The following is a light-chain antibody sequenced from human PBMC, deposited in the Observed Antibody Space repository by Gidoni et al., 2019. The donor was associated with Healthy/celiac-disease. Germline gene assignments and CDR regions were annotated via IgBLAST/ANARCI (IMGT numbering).Light chain of an antibody. Sequence: EIVLTQSPCTLSLSPGERATLSCRASQSVSSSDLAWYQQKPGQAPRLLIYGASSRATGIPDRFSGSGSGTDFTLTISRLEPEDFAVYYCQQYGSSPPYTCGQGTKLEIK. J-gene: IGKJ2*01. CDR3: QQYGSSPPYT. V-gene: IGKV3-20*01. CDR2: GAS. CDR1: QSVSSSD.